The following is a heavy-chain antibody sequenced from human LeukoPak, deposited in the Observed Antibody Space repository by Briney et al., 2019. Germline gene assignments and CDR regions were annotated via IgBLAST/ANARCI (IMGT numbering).Heavy chain of an antibody. CDR3: ARGGYDFSSGYYPSR. J-gene: IGHJ4*02. Sequence: ASVKVSCKASGYTFTSYYMNWVRQAPGQGLEWMGIISPSVGSTSYAQRFQGRVTMTRDTSTSTVYVELSSLRSEDTAVYYCARGGYDFSSGYYPSRWGQGTLVTVSS. CDR2: ISPSVGST. CDR1: GYTFTSYY. V-gene: IGHV1-46*01. D-gene: IGHD3-3*01.